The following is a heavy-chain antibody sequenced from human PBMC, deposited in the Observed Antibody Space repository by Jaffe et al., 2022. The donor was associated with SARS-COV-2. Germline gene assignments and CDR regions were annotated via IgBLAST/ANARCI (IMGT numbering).Heavy chain of an antibody. J-gene: IGHJ5*02. CDR2: INSDGSRS. CDR1: GFTFSNYW. CDR3: AGLGVSGSEYNLFDP. V-gene: IGHV3-74*03. D-gene: IGHD6-19*01. Sequence: EVQLVESGGGLVQPGGSLRLSCAASGFTFSNYWMHWVRQVPGKGLVWVSCINSDGSRSKYADSVKGRFTISRDNAKNTLYLQMNSLGAEDTAVYYCAGLGVSGSEYNLFDPWGQGTLVTVSS.